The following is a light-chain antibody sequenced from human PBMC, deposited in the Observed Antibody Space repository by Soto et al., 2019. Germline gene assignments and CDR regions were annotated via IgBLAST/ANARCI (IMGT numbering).Light chain of an antibody. CDR1: QSVSSTY. CDR3: QHYNSYSEA. Sequence: EIVLTQSPGTLSLSPGGRATLSCRASQSVSSTYLAWYRHKPGQAPRLLIYGASSRAAGIPDRFSGSGSGTEFTLTISSLQPDDFATYYCQHYNSYSEAFGQGTKVDIK. CDR2: GAS. V-gene: IGKV3-20*01. J-gene: IGKJ1*01.